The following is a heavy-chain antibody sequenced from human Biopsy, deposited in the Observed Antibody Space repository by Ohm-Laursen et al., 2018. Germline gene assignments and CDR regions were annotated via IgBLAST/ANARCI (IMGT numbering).Heavy chain of an antibody. CDR2: IYYSGST. Sequence: SETLSLTCIVSGDSISSFFWSWIRQPPGKGLEWIGYIYYSGSTNYNPSLRSRVTISVDRSKNQFSLELSSVTAADTAVYYCARVGAGAPSIDYFDYWGQGALVTVSS. CDR3: ARVGAGAPSIDYFDY. D-gene: IGHD1-26*01. J-gene: IGHJ4*02. V-gene: IGHV4-59*01. CDR1: GDSISSFF.